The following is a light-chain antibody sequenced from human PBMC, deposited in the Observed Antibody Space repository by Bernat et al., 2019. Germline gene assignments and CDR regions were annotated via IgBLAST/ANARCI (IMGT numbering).Light chain of an antibody. CDR2: DVS. Sequence: QSALTQPASVSGSPGQSITISCTGTSSDVGGYTYVSWYQQDPGKVPKLLISDVSDRPSGVSNRFSGTKSGNTASLTISGLQAEDEADYYGSSWTTSNVYVFGTGTKVTVL. V-gene: IGLV2-14*03. CDR1: SSDVGGYTY. J-gene: IGLJ1*01. CDR3: SSWTTSNVYV.